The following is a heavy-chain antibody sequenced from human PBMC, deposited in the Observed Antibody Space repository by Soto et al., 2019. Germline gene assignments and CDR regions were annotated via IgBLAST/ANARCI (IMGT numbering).Heavy chain of an antibody. CDR1: GFTFSSYE. J-gene: IGHJ5*01. D-gene: IGHD3-10*01. V-gene: IGHV3-48*03. CDR3: ARYGTRGDW. CDR2: ISSSGLTT. Sequence: TGGSLRLSCAASGFTFSSYEMNWVRQAPGKGLEWVSYISSSGLTTYYADFAEGRFTISRDNAKDSLYLHLNSLRVGDTAVYYCARYGTRGDWWGLGTQVTVSS.